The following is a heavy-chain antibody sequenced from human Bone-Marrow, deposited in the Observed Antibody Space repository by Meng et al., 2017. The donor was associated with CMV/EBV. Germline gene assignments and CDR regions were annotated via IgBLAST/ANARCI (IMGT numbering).Heavy chain of an antibody. Sequence: SLKISCAASGFTFSSYAMHWVRQAPGKGLEWVSGISWNSGSIGYADSVKGRFTISRDNAKNSLYLQMNSLRAEDTALYYCAKERGDYYYYGMDVWGQGTTVTVSS. V-gene: IGHV3-9*01. CDR2: ISWNSGSI. CDR3: AKERGDYYYYGMDV. J-gene: IGHJ6*02. CDR1: GFTFSSYA.